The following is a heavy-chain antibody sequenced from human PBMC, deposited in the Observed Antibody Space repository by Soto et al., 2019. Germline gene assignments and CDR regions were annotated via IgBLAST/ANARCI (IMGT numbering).Heavy chain of an antibody. CDR3: AREKEAAAPYYYYYYYMDV. V-gene: IGHV1-46*03. D-gene: IGHD6-13*01. J-gene: IGHJ6*03. Sequence: GASVKVSCKASGYTFTSYYMHWVRQAPGQGLEWMGIINPSGGSTSYAQKFQGRVTMTRDTSTSTVYMELSSLRSEDTAVYYCAREKEAAAPYYYYYYYMDVWGKGTTVTVSS. CDR2: INPSGGST. CDR1: GYTFTSYY.